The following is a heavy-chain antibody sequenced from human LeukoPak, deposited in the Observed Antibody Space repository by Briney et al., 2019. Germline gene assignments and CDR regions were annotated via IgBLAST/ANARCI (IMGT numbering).Heavy chain of an antibody. V-gene: IGHV1-2*02. CDR2: INPNSGGT. J-gene: IGHJ4*02. CDR1: GYTFTGYY. CDR3: ARRPYGSQDFDH. Sequence: ASVKVSCKASGYTFTGYYMHWVRQAPGQGLEWMGWINPNSGGTNYAQKFQGRVTMTRDTSVSTAYMELRSLRSDDTAVYYCARRPYGSQDFDHWGQGTLVTVSS. D-gene: IGHD1-26*01.